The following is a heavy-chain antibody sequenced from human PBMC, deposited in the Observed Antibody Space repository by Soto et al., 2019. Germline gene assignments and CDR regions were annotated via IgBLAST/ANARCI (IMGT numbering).Heavy chain of an antibody. CDR3: AHSALQTGDFDY. D-gene: IGHD1-26*01. J-gene: IGHJ4*02. Sequence: QITLKESGPTLVKPTQTLTLTCTFSGFSLSTSGVSVGWIRQPPGKALEWLALIYWDDDKRYSPSLKSRLTIXQXXSKNQVVLTMTNMDPVDTATYYCAHSALQTGDFDYWGQGTLVTVSS. V-gene: IGHV2-5*02. CDR2: IYWDDDK. CDR1: GFSLSTSGVS.